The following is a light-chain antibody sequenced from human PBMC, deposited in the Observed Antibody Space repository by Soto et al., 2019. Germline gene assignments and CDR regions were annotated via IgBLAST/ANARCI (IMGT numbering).Light chain of an antibody. CDR1: SSDFGAYNY. V-gene: IGLV2-14*01. CDR2: EVS. J-gene: IGLJ3*02. CDR3: SSYTSSSTWV. Sequence: QSVLTQPASVSGSPGQSITISCTGTSSDFGAYNYVSWYQQHPGKAPKLMIYEVSNRPSGVSNRFSGSKSGNTASLTISGLQAEDEADYYCSSYTSSSTWVFGGGTKLTVL.